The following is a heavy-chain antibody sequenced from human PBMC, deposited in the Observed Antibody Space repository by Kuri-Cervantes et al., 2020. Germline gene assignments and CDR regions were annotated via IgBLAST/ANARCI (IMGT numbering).Heavy chain of an antibody. CDR2: ISYDGSNK. J-gene: IGHJ5*02. V-gene: IGHV3-30-3*01. CDR1: GFTFDDYA. D-gene: IGHD4-11*01. CDR3: ARGVGYSNSGRFDP. Sequence: GESLKISCAASGFTFDDYAVHWVRQAPGKGLEWVAVISYDGSNKYYADSVKGRFTISRDNSKNTLYLQMNSLRAEDTAVYYCARGVGYSNSGRFDPWGQGTLVTDSS.